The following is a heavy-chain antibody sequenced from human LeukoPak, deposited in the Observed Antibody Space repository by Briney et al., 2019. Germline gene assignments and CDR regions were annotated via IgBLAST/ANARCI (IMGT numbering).Heavy chain of an antibody. V-gene: IGHV3-21*01. CDR3: ARGGCSSTSCYN. J-gene: IGHJ4*02. Sequence: PGGSLRLSCAASGFTFSSYGMHWVRQAPGKGLEWVSSISSSSSYIYYADSVKGRFTISRDNAKNSLYLQMNSLRAEDTAVYYCARGGCSSTSCYNWGQGTLVTVSS. CDR2: ISSSSSYI. D-gene: IGHD2-2*02. CDR1: GFTFSSYG.